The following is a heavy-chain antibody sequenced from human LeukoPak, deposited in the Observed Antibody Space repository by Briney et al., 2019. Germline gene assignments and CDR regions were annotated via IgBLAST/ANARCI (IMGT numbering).Heavy chain of an antibody. CDR2: ISGSGGST. V-gene: IGHV3-23*01. D-gene: IGHD6-19*01. CDR3: AKDPSSGWYYFDY. J-gene: IGHJ4*02. Sequence: SLRLSCAASGFTFSSYGMSWVRQAPGKGLEWVSAISGSGGSTYYADSVKGRFTISRDNSKNTLYLQMNSLRAEDTAVYYCAKDPSSGWYYFDYWGQGTLVTVSS. CDR1: GFTFSSYG.